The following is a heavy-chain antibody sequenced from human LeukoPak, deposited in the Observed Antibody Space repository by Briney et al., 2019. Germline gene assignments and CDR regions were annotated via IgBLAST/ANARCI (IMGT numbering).Heavy chain of an antibody. D-gene: IGHD1-26*01. CDR1: GYTFTSYY. J-gene: IGHJ4*02. V-gene: IGHV1-2*02. CDR3: ASFTSGHSGSYY. CDR2: INPNSGGT. Sequence: ASVKVSCKASGYTFTSYYMHWVRQAPGQGLEWMGWINPNSGGTNYAQKFQGRVTMTRDTSISTAYMELSRLRSDDTAVYYCASFTSGHSGSYYWGQGTLVTVSS.